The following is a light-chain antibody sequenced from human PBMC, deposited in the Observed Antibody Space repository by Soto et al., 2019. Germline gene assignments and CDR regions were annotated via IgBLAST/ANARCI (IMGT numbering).Light chain of an antibody. Sequence: QSALTQPTSVSGSPGQAITISCTGTSSDIGAYNYVSWYQQHPGKAPKLMIRDVSNRPSGVSNRFSGSKSGNTASLTISGLQAEDDADYYCSSYASSSYVVFGGGTTVTVL. V-gene: IGLV2-14*03. CDR2: DVS. CDR1: SSDIGAYNY. J-gene: IGLJ2*01. CDR3: SSYASSSYVV.